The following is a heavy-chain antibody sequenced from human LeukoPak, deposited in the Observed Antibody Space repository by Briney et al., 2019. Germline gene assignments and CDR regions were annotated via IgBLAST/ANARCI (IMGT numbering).Heavy chain of an antibody. CDR2: IIPILGIA. J-gene: IGHJ6*02. Sequence: SVNVSCKESVGTFSSYAISWVRQAPGQGLEWMGRIIPILGIANYAQKFQGRVTITADKSTSTAYMELSSLRSEDTAVYYCARDQGYMTTVTTGMDVWGQGTTVTVSS. V-gene: IGHV1-69*04. D-gene: IGHD4-17*01. CDR3: ARDQGYMTTVTTGMDV. CDR1: VGTFSSYA.